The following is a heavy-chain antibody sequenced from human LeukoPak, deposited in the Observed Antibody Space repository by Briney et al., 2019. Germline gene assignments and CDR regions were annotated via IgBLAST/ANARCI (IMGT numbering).Heavy chain of an antibody. J-gene: IGHJ4*02. CDR3: TTDGVGIEGATFDY. V-gene: IGHV3-15*01. Sequence: GGSLRLSCAASGFTFINAWMAWVRQAPGKGLEWVGRIKAKAHGGTTDYAAPVKGRFTISRDDSKNTLYLQMNSLRTEDTAVYYCTTDGVGIEGATFDYWGQGTLVTVSS. CDR1: GFTFINAW. D-gene: IGHD1-26*01. CDR2: IKAKAHGGTT.